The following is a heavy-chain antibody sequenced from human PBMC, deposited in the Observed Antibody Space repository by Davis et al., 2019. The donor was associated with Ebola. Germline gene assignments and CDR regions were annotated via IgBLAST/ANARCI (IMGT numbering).Heavy chain of an antibody. V-gene: IGHV4-34*01. J-gene: IGHJ6*02. D-gene: IGHD2-2*01. CDR3: ARLRTVVTADHYYYYYGMDV. Sequence: MPAGSLTLSCAVYGGSFSGYYLRWIRQPPGKALEWIGEINHSGSTNYNPSLISQVTISVDTTKNQFSLKLRSVTAADTAVYYCARLRTVVTADHYYYYYGMDVWGQGTTVTVSS. CDR2: INHSGST. CDR1: GGSFSGYY.